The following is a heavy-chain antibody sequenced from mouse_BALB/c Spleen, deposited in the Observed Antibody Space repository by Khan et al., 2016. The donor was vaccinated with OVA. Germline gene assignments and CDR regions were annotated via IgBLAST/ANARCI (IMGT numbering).Heavy chain of an antibody. CDR1: GYTFTNYG. D-gene: IGHD2-14*01. Sequence: QIQLVQSGPELKKPGETVKISCKASGYTFTNYGMNWVKQAPGKGLKWMGFINTYTGEPTYADDFKGRFTFSLETSASTAYLQINSLKNEDTSTYFCARMGYSGTLDYWGQGTSVTVSS. CDR3: ARMGYSGTLDY. J-gene: IGHJ4*01. V-gene: IGHV9-3-1*01. CDR2: INTYTGEP.